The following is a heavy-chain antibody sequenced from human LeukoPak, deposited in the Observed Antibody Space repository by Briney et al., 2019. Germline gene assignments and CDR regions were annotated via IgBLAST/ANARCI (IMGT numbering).Heavy chain of an antibody. CDR3: AKSWSCVQYNDWLCYFDY. CDR2: ISGSSGTT. J-gene: IGHJ4*02. CDR1: GFTFSNYA. V-gene: IGHV3-23*01. Sequence: GGSLRLSCAASGFTFSNYAMSWVRQAPGKGLEWVSGISGSSGTTYYTDSVLGRFTISRDNSKDTLYLQMNGLRDDDTAIYYCAKSWSCVQYNDWLCYFDYWGQGTLVTVSS. D-gene: IGHD3-9*01.